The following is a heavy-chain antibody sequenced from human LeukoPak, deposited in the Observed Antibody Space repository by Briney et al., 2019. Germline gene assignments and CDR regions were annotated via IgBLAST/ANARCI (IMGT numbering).Heavy chain of an antibody. CDR1: GGSISPY. CDR2: IHYSGTT. J-gene: IGHJ4*02. V-gene: IGHV4-59*01. Sequence: SETLSLTCTVSGGSISPYWSWIRQPPGKALEWIGFIHYSGTTNYNPSLKSRVTISIDTSKNQFSLRLTSVTAADTAVYFCARQYCSGVNCYPFSDSWGQGTLVTVSS. D-gene: IGHD2-15*01. CDR3: ARQYCSGVNCYPFSDS.